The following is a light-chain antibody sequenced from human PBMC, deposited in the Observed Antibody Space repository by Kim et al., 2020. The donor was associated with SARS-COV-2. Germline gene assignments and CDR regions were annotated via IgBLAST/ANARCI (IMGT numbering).Light chain of an antibody. CDR1: QSISSY. V-gene: IGKV1-39*01. Sequence: ASVEDRVTITCRASQSISSYLNWDQQKPGKAPKLMIYAASSLQSGVPSRFSGSGSGTDFTLAISSLQPEDFATYYCQQSYSTPPAFGGETKVDIK. CDR3: QQSYSTPPA. J-gene: IGKJ4*01. CDR2: AAS.